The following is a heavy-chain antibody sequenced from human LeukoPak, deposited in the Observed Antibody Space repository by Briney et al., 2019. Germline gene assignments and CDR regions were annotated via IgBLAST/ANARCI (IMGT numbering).Heavy chain of an antibody. CDR2: ISGSGGTT. D-gene: IGHD3-10*01. CDR1: RFTFRSYA. V-gene: IGHV3-23*01. Sequence: GGSLRLSCAASRFTFRSYAMTWVRQAPGKGLEWVSRISGSGGTTYYADSVKGRFTISRDNSKNTLYLQTNSLRAEDTAVYYCAKGDYYDLDYWGQGTLVTVSS. J-gene: IGHJ4*02. CDR3: AKGDYYDLDY.